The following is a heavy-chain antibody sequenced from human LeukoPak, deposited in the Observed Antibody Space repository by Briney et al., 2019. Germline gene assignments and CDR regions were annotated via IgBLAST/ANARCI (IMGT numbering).Heavy chain of an antibody. CDR3: ARDYAGSPDY. J-gene: IGHJ4*02. V-gene: IGHV3-74*03. CDR1: AFTFSTYW. D-gene: IGHD3-10*01. CDR2: INGDGSTT. Sequence: PGGSLRLSCTAYAFTFSTYWINWVRQSQGKGLVWVALINGDGSTTTHADSVKGRFTISRDNAKNTAYLQMNSLRDEDTAVYFCARDYAGSPDYWGQGTLVTVSA.